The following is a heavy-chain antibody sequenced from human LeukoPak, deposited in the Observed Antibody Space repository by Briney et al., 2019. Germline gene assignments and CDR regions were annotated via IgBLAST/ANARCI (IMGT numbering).Heavy chain of an antibody. CDR2: IYPADSDT. V-gene: IGHV5-51*01. Sequence: GESLKISCKGLGYSFSSYWSAWVRQRPGKGLEWMGIIYPADSDTRYSPSFQGQVTISADKSINTAYLQWSSLKASDTAMYYCARPLLYSGNYYFDYWGQGTLVTVSS. CDR3: ARPLLYSGNYYFDY. CDR1: GYSFSSYW. J-gene: IGHJ4*02. D-gene: IGHD1-26*01.